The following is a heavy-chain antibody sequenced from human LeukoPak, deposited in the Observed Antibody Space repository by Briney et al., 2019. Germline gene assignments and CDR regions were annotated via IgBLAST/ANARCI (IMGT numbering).Heavy chain of an antibody. CDR2: IYYSGST. J-gene: IGHJ4*02. D-gene: IGHD3-22*01. CDR3: ARLFYYDSSGYYYVWDYYFDY. Sequence: PSETLSLTCSVSGGSISSYYWSWIRQPPGKGLEWIGYIYYSGSTNYNPSLKSRVTISVDTSKNQFSLKLSSVTAADTAVYYCARLFYYDSSGYYYVWDYYFDYWGQGTLVTVSS. CDR1: GGSISSYY. V-gene: IGHV4-59*08.